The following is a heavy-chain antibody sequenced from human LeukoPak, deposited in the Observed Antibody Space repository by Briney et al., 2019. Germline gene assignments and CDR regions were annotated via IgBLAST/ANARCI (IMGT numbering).Heavy chain of an antibody. J-gene: IGHJ5*02. CDR2: IYHTGST. CDR1: GGSISSGLYS. CDR3: ARRPAVYSSSWYIWFDP. V-gene: IGHV4-30-2*01. Sequence: SQTLSLTCDVSGGSISSGLYSWSWIRQPLGKGLEWIGYIYHTGSTNYNPSLKSRVTISVDTSKNQFSLKLSSVTAADTAVYYCARRPAVYSSSWYIWFDPWGQGTLVTVSS. D-gene: IGHD6-13*01.